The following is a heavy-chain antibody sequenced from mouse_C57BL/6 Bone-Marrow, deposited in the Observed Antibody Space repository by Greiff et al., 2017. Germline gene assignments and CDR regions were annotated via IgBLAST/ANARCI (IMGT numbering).Heavy chain of an antibody. V-gene: IGHV5-2*01. CDR2: INSDGGST. D-gene: IGHD2-4*01. CDR1: EYEFPSHD. J-gene: IGHJ1*03. Sequence: VQLKQSGGGLVQPGESLKLSCESNEYEFPSHDMSWVRKTPEKRLELVAAINSDGGSTYYPDTMERRFIISRDNTKKTLYLLMGSLRSEDTALYYCARVYYDYDGDWYFDVWGTGTTVTVSS. CDR3: ARVYYDYDGDWYFDV.